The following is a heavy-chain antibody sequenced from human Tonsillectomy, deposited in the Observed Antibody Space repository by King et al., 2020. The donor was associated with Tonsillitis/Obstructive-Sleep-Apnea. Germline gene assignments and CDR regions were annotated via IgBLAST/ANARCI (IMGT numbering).Heavy chain of an antibody. CDR2: IYSGGST. D-gene: IGHD3-22*01. CDR3: ASRDYYDSSGYNDAFDI. CDR1: GFSVSYNH. V-gene: IGHV3-53*01. J-gene: IGHJ3*02. Sequence: VQLVESGGGLIQPGGSLRLSCAASGFSVSYNHMSWVRQAPGKGLEWVSVIYSGGSTYYADSVKGRFTISRDTSKNTLYLQMNSLRADDTAVYYCASRDYYDSSGYNDAFDIWGQGTMVTVSS.